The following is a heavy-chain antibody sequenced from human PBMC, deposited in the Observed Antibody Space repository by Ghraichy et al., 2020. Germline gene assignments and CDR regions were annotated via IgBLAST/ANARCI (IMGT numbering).Heavy chain of an antibody. V-gene: IGHV3-7*04. D-gene: IGHD2-8*01. CDR1: GFTFSSYW. CDR3: ARVPGDPTGRYCSNGVCNRVYYDYGMDV. Sequence: GGSLRLSCVASGFTFSSYWMSWVRQAPGKGLEWVANIKQDGSENYYVDSVKGRFTISRDNAKNSLYLQMNSLRDEDTAVYYCARVPGDPTGRYCSNGVCNRVYYDYGMDVWGQGTTVTVSS. CDR2: IKQDGSEN. J-gene: IGHJ6*02.